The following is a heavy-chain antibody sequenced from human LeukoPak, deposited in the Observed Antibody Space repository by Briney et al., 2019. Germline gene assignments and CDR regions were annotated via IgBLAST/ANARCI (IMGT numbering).Heavy chain of an antibody. CDR1: GYTFTSYG. D-gene: IGHD3-3*01. J-gene: IGHJ6*03. CDR3: AREGTYYDFWSGYSRYYYYMDV. CDR2: ISAYNGNT. V-gene: IGHV1-18*01. Sequence: ASVKVSCKASGYTFTSYGISWVRQAPGQGREWMGWISAYNGNTNYAQKLQGRVTMTTDTSTSTAYMELRSLRSDDTAVYYCAREGTYYDFWSGYSRYYYYMDVWGKGTTVTVSS.